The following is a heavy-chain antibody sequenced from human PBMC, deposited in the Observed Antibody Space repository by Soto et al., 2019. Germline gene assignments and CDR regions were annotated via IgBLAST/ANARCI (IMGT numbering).Heavy chain of an antibody. CDR2: INAGNGNT. CDR1: GYTFTSYA. CDR3: ARERVAVFDWFDP. V-gene: IGHV1-3*01. J-gene: IGHJ5*02. D-gene: IGHD6-19*01. Sequence: ASVKVSCKASGYTFTSYAMHWVRQAPGQRLEWMGWINAGNGNTKYSQKFQGRVTITRDTSASTAYMELSSLRSEDTAVYYCARERVAVFDWFDPWGQGTLVTVSS.